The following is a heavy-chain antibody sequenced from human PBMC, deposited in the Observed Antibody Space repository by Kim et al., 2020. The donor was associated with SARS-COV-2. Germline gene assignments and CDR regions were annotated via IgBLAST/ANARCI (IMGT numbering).Heavy chain of an antibody. CDR1: GFTVSSNY. J-gene: IGHJ4*02. Sequence: GGSLRLSCAASGFTVSSNYMSWVRQAPGKGLEWVSVIYSGGSTYYADSVKGRFTISRDNSKNTLYLQMNSLRAEDTAVYYCARDLRGDGYKLEDDYWGQGTLVTVSS. CDR2: IYSGGST. CDR3: ARDLRGDGYKLEDDY. V-gene: IGHV3-66*01. D-gene: IGHD5-12*01.